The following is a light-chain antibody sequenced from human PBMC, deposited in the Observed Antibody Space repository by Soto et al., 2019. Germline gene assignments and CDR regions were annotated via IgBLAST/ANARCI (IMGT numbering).Light chain of an antibody. CDR2: HAS. J-gene: IGKJ1*01. CDR1: QSISNW. Sequence: IQMALATSTLSASVGDRVTMPCRASQSISNWLARYQQKPGTAPKVLIYHASNLQSGVPSRFRRSGSGTEFTLTISSMQPDDLATYYCQQYNSYSFGQGTKVDIK. V-gene: IGKV1-5*01. CDR3: QQYNSYS.